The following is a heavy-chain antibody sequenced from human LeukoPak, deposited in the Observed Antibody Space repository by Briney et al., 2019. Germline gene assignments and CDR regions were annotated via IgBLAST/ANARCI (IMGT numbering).Heavy chain of an antibody. CDR2: ISAYNGNT. D-gene: IGHD2-2*01. V-gene: IGHV1-18*01. Sequence: ASVKVSCKASGYTFTSYGISWVRQAPGQGLEWMGWISAYNGNTNYAQKLQGRVTMTTDTSTSTAYMELRSLRSDDTAVYYCARDTKAFCSSTSCSYWGQGTLVTVSS. CDR3: ARDTKAFCSSTSCSY. CDR1: GYTFTSYG. J-gene: IGHJ4*02.